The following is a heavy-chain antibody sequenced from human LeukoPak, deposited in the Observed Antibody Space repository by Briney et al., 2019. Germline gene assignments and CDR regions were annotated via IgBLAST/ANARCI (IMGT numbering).Heavy chain of an antibody. Sequence: SVKVSCKASGGTFNNYGINWVRQAPGQGLEWMGGIIPIFGTPYYAQNFQDRFTITADESTSTAYMELTSLRSEDTAMYYCARVGFTTGFDYWGQGTLVTVSS. D-gene: IGHD1-1*01. CDR3: ARVGFTTGFDY. CDR1: GGTFNNYG. V-gene: IGHV1-69*13. J-gene: IGHJ4*02. CDR2: IIPIFGTP.